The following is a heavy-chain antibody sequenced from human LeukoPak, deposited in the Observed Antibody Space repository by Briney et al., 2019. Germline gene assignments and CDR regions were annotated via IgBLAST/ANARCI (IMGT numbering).Heavy chain of an antibody. D-gene: IGHD4-17*01. CDR2: IYYSGST. CDR1: GGSISSYY. J-gene: IGHJ5*02. V-gene: IGHV4-59*04. Sequence: SETLSLTCTVSGGSISSYYWSWIRQPPGKGLEWIGYIYYSGSTYYNPPLRSRVTISVDTSKNQFSLKLSSVTAADTAVYYCGRYSYGDYANWFDPWGQGTLVTVSS. CDR3: GRYSYGDYANWFDP.